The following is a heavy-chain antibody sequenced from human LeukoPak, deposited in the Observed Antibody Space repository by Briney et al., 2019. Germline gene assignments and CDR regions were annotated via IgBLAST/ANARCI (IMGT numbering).Heavy chain of an antibody. V-gene: IGHV3-7*03. CDR2: IKQDGSEK. J-gene: IGHJ4*02. CDR3: ATDSYYGSGSYYRPYLV. CDR1: VFTFSSYL. Sequence: GGSLRLSCAGSVFTFSSYLMSWVRQAPGKGLEWIANIKQDGSEKYYVDSVKGRFTISRDNAKNSLYLQMNSLSAEDTAVYYCATDSYYGSGSYYRPYLVWGQGTLVTVSS. D-gene: IGHD3-10*01.